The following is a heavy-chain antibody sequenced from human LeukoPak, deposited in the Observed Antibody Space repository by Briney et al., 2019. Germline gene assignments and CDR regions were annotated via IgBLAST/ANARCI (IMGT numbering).Heavy chain of an antibody. J-gene: IGHJ4*02. CDR3: ARQKGYSSGWYFDY. V-gene: IGHV4-39*01. D-gene: IGHD6-19*01. CDR1: GGSISSSSYY. Sequence: SETLSPTCTVSGGSISSSSYYWGWIRQPPGKGLEWIGSIYYSGSTYYNPSLKSRVTISVDTPKNQFSLKLSSVTAADTAVYYCARQKGYSSGWYFDYWGQGTLVTVSS. CDR2: IYYSGST.